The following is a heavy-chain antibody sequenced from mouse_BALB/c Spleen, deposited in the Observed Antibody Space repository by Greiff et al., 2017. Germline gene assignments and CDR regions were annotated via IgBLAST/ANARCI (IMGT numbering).Heavy chain of an antibody. CDR1: GYTFTDYA. CDR2: ISTYYGDA. J-gene: IGHJ2*01. CDR3: ARGDYFDY. V-gene: IGHV1S137*01. Sequence: SGAELVRPGVSVKISCKGSGYTFTDYAMHWVKQSHAKSLEWIGVISTYYGDASYNQKFKGKATMTVDKSSSTAYMELARLTSEDSAIYYCARGDYFDYWGQGTTLTVSS.